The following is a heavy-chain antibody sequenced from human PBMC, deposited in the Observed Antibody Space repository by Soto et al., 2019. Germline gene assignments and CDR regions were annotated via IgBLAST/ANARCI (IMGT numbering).Heavy chain of an antibody. CDR3: ASSAMTTVTTDRSGLGYYGMDV. Sequence: GASVKVSCKASGGTFSSYAISWVRQAPGQGLEWMGGIIPIFGTANYAQKFQGRVTITADESTSTAYMELSSLRSEDTAVYYCASSAMTTVTTDRSGLGYYGMDVWGQGTTVTVSS. CDR2: IIPIFGTA. J-gene: IGHJ6*02. D-gene: IGHD4-17*01. CDR1: GGTFSSYA. V-gene: IGHV1-69*13.